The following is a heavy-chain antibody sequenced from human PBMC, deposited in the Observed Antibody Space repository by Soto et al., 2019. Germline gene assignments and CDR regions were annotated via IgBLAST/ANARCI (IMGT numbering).Heavy chain of an antibody. CDR2: FFYRGST. D-gene: IGHD3-3*01. CDR3: AAGLYDYWSGYYFDS. CDR1: GGSISGYS. J-gene: IGHJ4*02. Sequence: PSETLSLTCTVSGGSISGYSWSWIRQPPGKGLVWIGYFFYRGSTNYNPSLKSRVTITRDMSTSTAYMELSSLSSEDTALYYCAAGLYDYWSGYYFDSWGQGTLVTVSS. V-gene: IGHV4-59*03.